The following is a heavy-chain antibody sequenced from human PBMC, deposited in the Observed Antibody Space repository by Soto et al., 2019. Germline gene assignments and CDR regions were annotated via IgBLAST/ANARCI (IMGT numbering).Heavy chain of an antibody. CDR3: ARDRRYYGELGY. CDR2: TNAGNGNT. CDR1: GYTFTSYA. J-gene: IGHJ4*02. Sequence: QVQLVQSGAEEKKPGASVKVSCKASGYTFTSYAMHWVRQAPGQRLEWMGWTNAGNGNTKYSQKFQGRVTITRDTSASTAYMELSSLRSEDTAVYYCARDRRYYGELGYWGQGTLVTVSS. D-gene: IGHD4-17*01. V-gene: IGHV1-3*05.